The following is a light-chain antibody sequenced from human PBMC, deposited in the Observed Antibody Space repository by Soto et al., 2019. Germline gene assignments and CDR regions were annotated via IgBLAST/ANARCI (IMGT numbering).Light chain of an antibody. V-gene: IGKV1-39*01. CDR1: QGISSY. J-gene: IGKJ1*01. CDR2: GVS. CDR3: QQSYSTTWT. Sequence: IQLTQSLSSLSASVGDRVTITCRASQGISSYLAWYQQKPGKAPSLLIYGVSSLQSGVPSKFSGSGSETDFTLTISSLQPEDFATYSCQQSYSTTWTFGQGTKVDIK.